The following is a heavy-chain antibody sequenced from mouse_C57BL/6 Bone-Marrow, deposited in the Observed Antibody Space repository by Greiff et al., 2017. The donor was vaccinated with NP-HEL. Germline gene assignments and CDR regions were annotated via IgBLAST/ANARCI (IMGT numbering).Heavy chain of an antibody. CDR2: INPNNGGT. D-gene: IGHD1-1*01. Sequence: EVQLQQSGPELVKPGASVKISCKASGYTFTDYYMNWVKQSHGKSLEWIGDINPNNGGTSYNQKFKGKATLTVDKSSSPDYMALRSLTSEDSAVYYCARFYYYGSRYWYFDVWGTGTTVTVSS. CDR3: ARFYYYGSRYWYFDV. CDR1: GYTFTDYY. V-gene: IGHV1-26*01. J-gene: IGHJ1*03.